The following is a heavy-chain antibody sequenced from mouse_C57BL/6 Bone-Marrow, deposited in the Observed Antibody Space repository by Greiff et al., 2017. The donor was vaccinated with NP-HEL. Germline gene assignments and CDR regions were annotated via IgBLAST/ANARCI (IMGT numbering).Heavy chain of an antibody. J-gene: IGHJ3*01. V-gene: IGHV3-6*01. Sequence: EVQLQESGPGLVKPSQSLSLTCSVTGYSITSGYYWNWIRQFPGNKLEWMGYISYDGSNNYNPSLKNRIPITRDTSKNQFFLKLNSVTTEDTATYYCARTPLRWLLRAWFAYWGQGTLVTVSA. CDR1: GYSITSGYY. D-gene: IGHD2-3*01. CDR2: ISYDGSN. CDR3: ARTPLRWLLRAWFAY.